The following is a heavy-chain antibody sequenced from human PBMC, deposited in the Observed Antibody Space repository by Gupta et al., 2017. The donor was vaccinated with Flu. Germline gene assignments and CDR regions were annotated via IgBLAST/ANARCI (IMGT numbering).Heavy chain of an antibody. CDR3: ARGLWELEGDDAFDI. CDR1: GGSLSSGGYY. CDR2: IYFRGST. D-gene: IGHD1-26*01. V-gene: IGHV4-31*03. J-gene: IGHJ3*02. Sequence: QVQLQESGPGLVKPSQTLSLTCTFSGGSLSSGGYYWSWIRQHPGKGLEWIGYIYFRGSTYYNPSLKSRVTISVDTSKNQFSLKLSSVTAADTAVYYCARGLWELEGDDAFDIWGQGTMVTVSA.